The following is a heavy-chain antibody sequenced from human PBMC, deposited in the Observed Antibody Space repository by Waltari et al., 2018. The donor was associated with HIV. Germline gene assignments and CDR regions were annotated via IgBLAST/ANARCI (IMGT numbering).Heavy chain of an antibody. D-gene: IGHD3-22*01. CDR2: IYYSGST. J-gene: IGHJ4*02. CDR1: GGSISSDPYY. V-gene: IGHV4-39*01. Sequence: QLQLQESGPGLAKPSETLSLTCTVSGGSISSDPYYWAWIRQPPGKGLEWIGSIYYSGSTYYNPSLKSRVTISIDTSKNQFSLKLSSVTAADTAVYCCARQGYSDSSGYHYYFDYWGQGTLVTVSS. CDR3: ARQGYSDSSGYHYYFDY.